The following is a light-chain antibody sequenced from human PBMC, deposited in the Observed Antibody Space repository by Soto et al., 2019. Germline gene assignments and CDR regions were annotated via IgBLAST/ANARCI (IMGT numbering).Light chain of an antibody. V-gene: IGLV2-14*01. CDR2: DVS. CDR1: SSDVGAYNY. J-gene: IGLJ1*01. CDR3: SSHTTSNTYV. Sequence: QSALTQPASASGSPGQSITISCTGTSSDVGAYNYVSWYQQHPGKAPELIIYDVSNRPSGVSNRFSGSKSGNTASLTISGLQAEDEADYHCSSHTTSNTYVFGTGTKVTVL.